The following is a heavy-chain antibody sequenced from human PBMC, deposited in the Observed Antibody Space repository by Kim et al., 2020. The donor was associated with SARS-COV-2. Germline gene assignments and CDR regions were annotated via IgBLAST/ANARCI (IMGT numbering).Heavy chain of an antibody. V-gene: IGHV1-18*01. CDR2: ISAYNGNT. CDR3: ARAPGKRGYSYGYLDY. Sequence: ASVKVSCKASGYTFTSYGISWVRQAPGQGLEWMGWISAYNGNTNYAQKLQGRVTMTTDTSTSTAYMELRSLRSDDTAVYYCARAPGKRGYSYGYLDYWGQGTLVTVSS. D-gene: IGHD5-18*01. CDR1: GYTFTSYG. J-gene: IGHJ4*02.